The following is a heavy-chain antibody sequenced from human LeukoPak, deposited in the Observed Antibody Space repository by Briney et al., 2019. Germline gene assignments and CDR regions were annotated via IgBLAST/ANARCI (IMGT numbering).Heavy chain of an antibody. CDR3: ARESFYGMDV. CDR1: GFTVSSNY. D-gene: IGHD3-16*02. CDR2: IYSGGST. J-gene: IGHJ6*02. Sequence: GGSLSLSCAASGFTVSSNYMSWVRQAPGKGLEWVSVIYSGGSTYYADSVKGRFTISRHNSKNTLYLQMNSLRAEDTAVYYCARESFYGMDVWGQGTTVTVSS. V-gene: IGHV3-53*04.